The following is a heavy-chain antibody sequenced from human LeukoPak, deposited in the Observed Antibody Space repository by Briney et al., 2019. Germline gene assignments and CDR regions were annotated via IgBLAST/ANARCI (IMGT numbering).Heavy chain of an antibody. CDR1: GFTFSGYA. CDR3: AKNRPGYNYGPFDY. Sequence: GGSLRLSCAASGFTFSGYAMNWVRQAPGKGLEWVAFIRFDGSNKYYADSVKGRFTISRDNSKNTLYLQMHSLRAEDTAVFYCAKNRPGYNYGPFDYWGQGTLVTVSS. D-gene: IGHD5-18*01. J-gene: IGHJ4*02. CDR2: IRFDGSNK. V-gene: IGHV3-30*02.